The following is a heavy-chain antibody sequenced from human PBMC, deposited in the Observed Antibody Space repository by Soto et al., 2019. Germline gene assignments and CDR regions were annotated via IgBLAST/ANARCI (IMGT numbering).Heavy chain of an antibody. V-gene: IGHV3-23*01. CDR2: ISGTGGGT. CDR1: GFTFSSFA. D-gene: IGHD6-19*01. Sequence: GGSLRLSCAASGFTFSSFAMSWVRQAPGKGLEWVSGISGTGGGTYYADSVKGRFTISRDNSKNTLYLQINSLRAEDTALYYCAKDEQWLQKYYFDSWGQGTLVTVSS. CDR3: AKDEQWLQKYYFDS. J-gene: IGHJ4*02.